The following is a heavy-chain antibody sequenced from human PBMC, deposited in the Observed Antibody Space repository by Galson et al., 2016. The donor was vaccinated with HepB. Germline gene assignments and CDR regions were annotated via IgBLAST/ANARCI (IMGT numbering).Heavy chain of an antibody. Sequence: SVKVSCKVSGYTLTELPMHWVRQAPGKGLEWMGGFDPEEGETISAQKFQGRVTMTEDTSTDTAYMELSSLRSEDTAVYYCASFSVRFLEWASPDYYAMDVWGQGTTVTVSS. CDR2: FDPEEGET. V-gene: IGHV1-24*01. CDR3: ASFSVRFLEWASPDYYAMDV. D-gene: IGHD3-3*01. CDR1: GYTLTELP. J-gene: IGHJ6*02.